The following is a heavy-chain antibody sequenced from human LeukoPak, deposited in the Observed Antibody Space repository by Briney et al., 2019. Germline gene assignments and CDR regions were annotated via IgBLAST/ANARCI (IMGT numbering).Heavy chain of an antibody. J-gene: IGHJ3*01. Sequence: PSETLSLTCTVSGGSISSSNYYWGWIRQPPGKGLEWIGSIYYSGSTYYNPSLKSRVTISVDTSKNQFSLKLSSVTAADTAVYYCARDQAGATGRWRSPPGWGQGTMVTVSS. CDR1: GGSISSSNYY. CDR2: IYYSGST. CDR3: ARDQAGATGRWRSPPG. V-gene: IGHV4-39*02. D-gene: IGHD1-26*01.